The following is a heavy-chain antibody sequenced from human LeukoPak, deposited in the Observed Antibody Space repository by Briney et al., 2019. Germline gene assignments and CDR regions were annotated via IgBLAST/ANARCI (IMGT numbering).Heavy chain of an antibody. CDR3: ARGHSSGWFYFFDY. Sequence: GGSLRLSCAASGFTFSSYEMNWVGQAPGKGLEWVSYISSSGSTIYYADSVKGRFTISRDNAKNSLYLQMNSLRAEDTAVYYCARGHSSGWFYFFDYWGQGTLVTVSS. V-gene: IGHV3-48*03. D-gene: IGHD6-19*01. CDR2: ISSSGSTI. CDR1: GFTFSSYE. J-gene: IGHJ4*02.